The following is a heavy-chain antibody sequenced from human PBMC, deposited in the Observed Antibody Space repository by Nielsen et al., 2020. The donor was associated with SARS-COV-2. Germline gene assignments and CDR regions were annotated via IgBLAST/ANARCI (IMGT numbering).Heavy chain of an antibody. V-gene: IGHV3-48*03. J-gene: IGHJ4*02. CDR1: GFVISNFE. D-gene: IGHD5-12*01. CDR2: IGSGI. Sequence: GEFLKISCAASGFVISNFEMNWVRQAPGKGLEWISHIGSGIRYADSVRGRFTISGDDAKNSLYLQMNNLRAEDTAVYYCARDGPGHSGYDWTDYYFDYWGQGTLVTVSS. CDR3: ARDGPGHSGYDWTDYYFDY.